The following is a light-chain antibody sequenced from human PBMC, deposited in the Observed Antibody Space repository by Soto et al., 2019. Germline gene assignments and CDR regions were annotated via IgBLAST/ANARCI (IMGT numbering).Light chain of an antibody. CDR1: TGAVTSGQY. CDR3: MLSYSGDWV. J-gene: IGLJ3*02. CDR2: DTS. Sequence: QAVVTQEPSLTVSPGGTVTLTCGSSTGAVTSGQYSYWLQQKPGQAPRTLIYDTSNKHSWTPARFSGSLLGGKAALTLSGAQPEDEAAYYCMLSYSGDWVFGGGTNLTVL. V-gene: IGLV7-46*01.